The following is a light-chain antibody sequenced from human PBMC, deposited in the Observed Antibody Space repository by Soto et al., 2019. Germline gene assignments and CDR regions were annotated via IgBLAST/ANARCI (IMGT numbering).Light chain of an antibody. CDR3: SSYTSSSTLGV. CDR2: EVT. CDR1: SSDVGGYNY. V-gene: IGLV2-14*01. Sequence: QSALTQPASVSGSPGQSITISCTGTSSDVGGYNYVSWYQQHPGKAPKLMIYEVTNRPSGVSDRLSGSKSGNTASLNISGLQADDEADYYCSSYTSSSTLGVFGGGTKLTVL. J-gene: IGLJ3*02.